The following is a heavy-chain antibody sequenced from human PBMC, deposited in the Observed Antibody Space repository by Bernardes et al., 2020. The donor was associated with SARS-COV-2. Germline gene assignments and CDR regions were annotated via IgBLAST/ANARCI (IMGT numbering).Heavy chain of an antibody. J-gene: IGHJ4*02. Sequence: SETLSLTCTVSGGSLSSYYWRWIRQPPGKGLEWIGYIYYSGRTNYNPSLKSRVTISVDTSKNQFSLKLSSVTAADTAVYYCARARTSGYYFDYWGQGTLVTVSS. CDR1: GGSLSSYY. V-gene: IGHV4-59*01. D-gene: IGHD1-1*01. CDR2: IYYSGRT. CDR3: ARARTSGYYFDY.